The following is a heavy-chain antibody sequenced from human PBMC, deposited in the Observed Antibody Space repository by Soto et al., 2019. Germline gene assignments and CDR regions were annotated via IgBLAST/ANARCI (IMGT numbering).Heavy chain of an antibody. J-gene: IGHJ4*02. CDR3: ARDWRNYGDCVGG. D-gene: IGHD4-17*01. CDR1: GGTFSSYT. Sequence: QVQLVQSGAEVKKPGSSVKVSCKASGGTFSSYTISWVRQAPGQGLEWMGRIIPILGIANYAQKFQGRVTITADKSTSTAYMELSSLRSEDTAVYYCARDWRNYGDCVGGWGQGTLVTVSS. CDR2: IIPILGIA. V-gene: IGHV1-69*08.